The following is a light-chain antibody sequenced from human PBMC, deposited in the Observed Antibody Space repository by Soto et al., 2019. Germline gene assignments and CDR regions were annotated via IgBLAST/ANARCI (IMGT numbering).Light chain of an antibody. Sequence: QSALTQPPSASGSPGQSVTISCTGSSSDVVNYNFVSWYQQHPGKAPKVMIFEVNKRPSGVPDRFSGSKSGDTASLTVSGLQAEDEADYFCSSYAGSNNGVFGGGTKLTVL. CDR1: SSDVVNYNF. J-gene: IGLJ3*02. CDR3: SSYAGSNNGV. CDR2: EVN. V-gene: IGLV2-8*01.